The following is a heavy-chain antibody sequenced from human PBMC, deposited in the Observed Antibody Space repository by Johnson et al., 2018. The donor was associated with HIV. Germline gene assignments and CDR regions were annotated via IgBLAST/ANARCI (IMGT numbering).Heavy chain of an antibody. Sequence: MQLVESGGGLVQPGGSLRLSCAASGFTFSNAWMSWVRQAHGTGLEWVSVIYSGGSTYYADSVKGRFTISRDNSKNTLYLQMNSLRAEDTALYYCARLEYSSVSPLLGAFDIWGQGTMVTVSS. CDR1: GFTFSNAW. CDR2: IYSGGST. CDR3: ARLEYSSVSPLLGAFDI. J-gene: IGHJ3*02. D-gene: IGHD6-6*01. V-gene: IGHV3-66*04.